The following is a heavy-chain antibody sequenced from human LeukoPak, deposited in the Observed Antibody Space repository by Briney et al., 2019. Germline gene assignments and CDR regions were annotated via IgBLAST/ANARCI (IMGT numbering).Heavy chain of an antibody. V-gene: IGHV3-21*01. CDR3: ARSQGYYYDSSPYY. CDR1: GFTFSTYN. D-gene: IGHD3-22*01. J-gene: IGHJ4*02. Sequence: PGGSLRLSCAASGFTFSTYNMNWVRQAPGKGLEWVSSISSSSSYIYYADSVKGRFTISRDNAKNSLYLQMNSLRAEDTAVYYCARSQGYYYDSSPYYWGQGTLVTVSA. CDR2: ISSSSSYI.